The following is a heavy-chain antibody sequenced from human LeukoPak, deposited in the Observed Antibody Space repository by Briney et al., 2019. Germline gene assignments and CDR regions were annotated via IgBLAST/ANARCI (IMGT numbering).Heavy chain of an antibody. CDR3: ARRSIAVADYNWFDP. J-gene: IGHJ5*02. D-gene: IGHD6-19*01. CDR1: GGSISSYY. V-gene: IGHV4-59*08. CDR2: IYYSGST. Sequence: SETLSLTCTVSGGSISSYYWSWIRQPPGKGLEWIGYIYYSGSTNYNPSLKSRVTISVDTSKNQFSLKLSSVTAADTAVYYCARRSIAVADYNWFDPWGQGTLVTVSS.